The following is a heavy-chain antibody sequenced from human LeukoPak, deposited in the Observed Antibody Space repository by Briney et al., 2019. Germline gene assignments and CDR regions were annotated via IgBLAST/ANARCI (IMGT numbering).Heavy chain of an antibody. D-gene: IGHD3-3*02. CDR2: INPNSGGT. V-gene: IGHV1-2*02. CDR1: GYTFTGYY. Sequence: ASVKVSCKASGYTFTGYYMHWVRQAPGQGLEWMGWINPNSGGTNYAQKLQDRVTMTTDTSTSTAYMELRSLRSDDTAVYYCARDLSSLAFLGYYYYYMDVWGKGTTVTVSS. CDR3: ARDLSSLAFLGYYYYYMDV. J-gene: IGHJ6*03.